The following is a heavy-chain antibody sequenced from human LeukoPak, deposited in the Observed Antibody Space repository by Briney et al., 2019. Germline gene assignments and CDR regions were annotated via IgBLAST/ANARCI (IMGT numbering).Heavy chain of an antibody. CDR2: INHSGST. D-gene: IGHD2/OR15-2a*01. CDR3: AGHHPRNTVDF. CDR1: GGSFSNYY. V-gene: IGHV4-34*01. Sequence: SETLSLTCAVFGGSFSNYYWTWVRQPPGTGLEWIGEINHSGSTNYNPSLKSRVTISPDTSKNQFSLKLSSVTAADTAVYYCAGHHPRNTVDFWGQGTLVTVSS. J-gene: IGHJ4*02.